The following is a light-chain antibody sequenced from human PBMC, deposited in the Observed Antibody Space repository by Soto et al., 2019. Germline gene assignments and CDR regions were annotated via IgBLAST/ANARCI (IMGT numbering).Light chain of an antibody. J-gene: IGKJ5*01. V-gene: IGKV3-15*01. CDR1: QSVSSN. CDR3: QKYNNWPPIT. Sequence: EIVMTQSPATLSLSPGKRATLSCRASQSVSSNLAWYQQKPGQAPRLLIYGASNRATGIPARFSGSGSGTEFTLTISRLQSEDFGVYYCQKYNNWPPITFGQGTRLEIK. CDR2: GAS.